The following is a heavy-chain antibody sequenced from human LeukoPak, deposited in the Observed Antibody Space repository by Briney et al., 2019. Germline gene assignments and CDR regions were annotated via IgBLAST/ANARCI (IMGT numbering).Heavy chain of an antibody. CDR2: MNPNSGNT. D-gene: IGHD3-22*01. V-gene: IGHV1-8*02. CDR1: GYTFTSYG. J-gene: IGHJ4*02. CDR3: ARMYYYDSSGYYPPRVFAY. Sequence: ASVKVSCKASGYTFTSYGISWVRQATGQGLEWMGWMNPNSGNTGYAQKFQGRVTMTRNTSISTAYMELSSLRSEDTAVYYCARMYYYDSSGYYPPRVFAYWGQGTLVTVSS.